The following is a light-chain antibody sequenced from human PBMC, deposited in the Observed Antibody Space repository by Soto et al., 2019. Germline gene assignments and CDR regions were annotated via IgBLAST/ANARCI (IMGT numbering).Light chain of an antibody. J-gene: IGKJ1*01. CDR3: QQYGNSPGT. CDR1: QSVSSSY. V-gene: IGKV3-20*01. CDR2: GAS. Sequence: EIVLAQSPGTLSLSPGESATLSCRASQSVSSSYLAWYQQKPGQAPRLLIYGASTRATGIPARFSGSGSGTDFTLTISSLQPEDFAVYYCQQYGNSPGTFGQGTKVDIK.